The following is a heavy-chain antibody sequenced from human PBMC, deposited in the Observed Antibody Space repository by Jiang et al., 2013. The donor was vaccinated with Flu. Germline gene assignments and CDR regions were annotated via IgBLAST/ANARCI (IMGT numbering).Heavy chain of an antibody. D-gene: IGHD3-22*01. J-gene: IGHJ4*02. Sequence: GSGLVKPSETLSLTCAVYGGSFSGYYWSWIRQPPGKGLEWIGEINHSGSTNYNPSLKSRVTISVDTSKNQFSLKLSSVTAADTAVYYCARGVDYYDSSGIHYWGQGTLVTVSS. V-gene: IGHV4-34*01. CDR3: ARGVDYYDSSGIHY. CDR2: INHSGST. CDR1: GGSFSGYY.